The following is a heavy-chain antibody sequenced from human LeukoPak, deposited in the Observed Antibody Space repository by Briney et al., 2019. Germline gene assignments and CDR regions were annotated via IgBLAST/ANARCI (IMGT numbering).Heavy chain of an antibody. CDR3: AREFWGPIAVAGSRSAFDI. J-gene: IGHJ3*02. V-gene: IGHV3-21*01. CDR1: GFTFSSYS. Sequence: GGSLRLSWAASGFTFSSYSRNWVRQAPGKGLEWVSSISSSSSYIYYADSVKGRFTISRDNAKNSLYLQMNSLRAEDTAVYYCAREFWGPIAVAGSRSAFDIWGQGTMVTVSS. D-gene: IGHD6-19*01. CDR2: ISSSSSYI.